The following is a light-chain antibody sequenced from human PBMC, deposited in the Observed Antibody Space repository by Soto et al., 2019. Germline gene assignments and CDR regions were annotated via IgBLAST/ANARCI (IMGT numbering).Light chain of an antibody. CDR2: GAS. Sequence: SPATLSVSPGERATLSCRASQSVSSNLAWYQQKPGQAPRLLIYGASTRATGIPARFSGSGSGTEFTLTISSLQSEDFAVYYCQQYNNWPLTFGGGTKVDIK. CDR3: QQYNNWPLT. V-gene: IGKV3-15*01. CDR1: QSVSSN. J-gene: IGKJ4*01.